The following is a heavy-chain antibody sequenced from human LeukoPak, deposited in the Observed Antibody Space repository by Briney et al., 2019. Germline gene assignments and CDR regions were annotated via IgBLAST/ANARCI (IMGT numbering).Heavy chain of an antibody. J-gene: IGHJ5*02. Sequence: GGSQRLSCAASGFTFNNYWMHWVRQAPGKGLVWVSRIDSDGSSTSYADSVKGRFTVSRDNAKNTVFLQMNSLRAEDTAVYYCVRDRIGFDPWGQGTLVTVSS. D-gene: IGHD3-16*02. CDR2: IDSDGSST. V-gene: IGHV3-74*01. CDR1: GFTFNNYW. CDR3: VRDRIGFDP.